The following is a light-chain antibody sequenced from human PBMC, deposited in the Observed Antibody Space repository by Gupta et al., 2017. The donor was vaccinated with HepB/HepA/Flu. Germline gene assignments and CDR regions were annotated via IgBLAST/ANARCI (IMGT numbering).Light chain of an antibody. CDR2: ENN. J-gene: IGLJ2*01. V-gene: IGLV1-51*02. CDR3: DTSDSSRSAGV. Sequence: QSVLTQPPSVSAAPGQKVTISCSGSSSNIGNNYVSWYQQLPGTAPNFLIYENNKRPSGIPARFSGSKSGTSATLVTXGXQTGDEXDYYCDTSDSSRSAGVFGGGTKLTVL. CDR1: SSNIGNNY.